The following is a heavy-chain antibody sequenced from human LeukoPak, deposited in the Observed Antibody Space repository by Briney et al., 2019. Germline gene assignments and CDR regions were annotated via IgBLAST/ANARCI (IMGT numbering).Heavy chain of an antibody. V-gene: IGHV4-34*01. Sequence: SETLSLTCAVYGGSFSGYYWSWICQPPGKGVEWIGEVDHSGSTNYNPSLKSRVTISVDTSKNQFSLNMSSVTAADTAVYYCARGVCSGGGCYGLFNYWGQGTLVTVSS. CDR1: GGSFSGYY. D-gene: IGHD2-15*01. CDR3: ARGVCSGGGCYGLFNY. CDR2: VDHSGST. J-gene: IGHJ4*02.